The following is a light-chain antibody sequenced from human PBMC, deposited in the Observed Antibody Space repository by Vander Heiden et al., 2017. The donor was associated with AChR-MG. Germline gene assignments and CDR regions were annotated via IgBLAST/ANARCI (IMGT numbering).Light chain of an antibody. CDR2: SDS. J-gene: IGLJ2*01. Sequence: SYALTQPLPVSVALGQTARITCGGNNIGSKNVHWYQQKPGQAPVLVIYSDSNRPSGIPERFSGSNSGNTATLTISRAQAGDEADYYCQVWDSRGVVFGGGTKLTVL. CDR1: NIGSKN. CDR3: QVWDSRGVV. V-gene: IGLV3-9*01.